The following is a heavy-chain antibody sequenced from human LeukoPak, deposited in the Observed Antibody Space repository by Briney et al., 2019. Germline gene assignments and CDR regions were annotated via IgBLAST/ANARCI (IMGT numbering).Heavy chain of an antibody. V-gene: IGHV1-2*04. CDR2: INPNSGGT. CDR3: ARGATVTTGGDY. J-gene: IGHJ4*02. CDR1: GYTFTGYY. D-gene: IGHD4-17*01. Sequence: ASVKVSCKASGYTFTGYYMHWVRQAPGQGLEWMGWINPNSGGTNYAQKFQGWVTMTRDTSISTAYMELSRLRSDDTAVYYCARGATVTTGGDYWGPGTLVTVSS.